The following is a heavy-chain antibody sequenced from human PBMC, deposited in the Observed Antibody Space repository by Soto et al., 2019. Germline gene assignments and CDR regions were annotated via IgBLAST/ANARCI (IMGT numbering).Heavy chain of an antibody. V-gene: IGHV4-39*01. CDR2: IYYSGST. CDR1: GGSISSNSYY. CDR3: ATFWGQD. D-gene: IGHD7-27*01. Sequence: QLQLQESGPGLVKPSETLSLTCTVSGGSISSNSYYWGWIRQPPGKGLEWIGRIYYSGSTYYNPSLESLATITVDTSKNQFSLKLSSVTAADTAVYYCATFWGQDWGQGTLVTVSS. J-gene: IGHJ4*02.